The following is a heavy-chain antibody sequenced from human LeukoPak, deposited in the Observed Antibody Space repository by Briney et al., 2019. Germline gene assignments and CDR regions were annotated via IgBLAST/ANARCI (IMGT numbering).Heavy chain of an antibody. D-gene: IGHD4-17*01. J-gene: IGHJ3*02. V-gene: IGHV4-30-4*01. CDR3: ARPYGDYYDAFDI. CDR1: GGSISSGDYY. Sequence: SQTLSLTCTVSGGSISSGDYYWSWIRQPPGKGLEWIGYIYYSGSTYYNPSLKSRVTISVDTSKYQFSLKLSSVTAADTAVYYCARPYGDYYDAFDIWGQGTMVTVSS. CDR2: IYYSGST.